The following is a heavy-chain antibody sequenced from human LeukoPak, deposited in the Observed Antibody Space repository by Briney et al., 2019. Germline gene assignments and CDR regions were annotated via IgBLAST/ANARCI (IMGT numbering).Heavy chain of an antibody. D-gene: IGHD1-26*01. V-gene: IGHV3-7*03. Sequence: PGGSLRLSCAASGFTFISYWMSWVRQAPGKGLEWVANIKQDGSEKYYVDSVKGRFTISRDNAKNSLSLQMNSLRAEDTAVYYCARSAGGKVFDYWGRGTLVTVSS. J-gene: IGHJ4*02. CDR1: GFTFISYW. CDR3: ARSAGGKVFDY. CDR2: IKQDGSEK.